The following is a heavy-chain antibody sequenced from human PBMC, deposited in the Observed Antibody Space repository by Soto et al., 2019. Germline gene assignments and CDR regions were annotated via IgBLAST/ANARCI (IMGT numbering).Heavy chain of an antibody. D-gene: IGHD5-12*01. CDR2: ISAYNGNT. CDR3: ARDNGYESEY. J-gene: IGHJ4*02. CDR1: GYTFTSYG. V-gene: IGHV1-18*01. Sequence: QVQLVQSGAEVKKPGASVRVSCKASGYTFTSYGISWVRQAPGQGLEWVGWISAYNGNTNYAQKLQGRVTMTAATYTSTAYMELRGLRSDDTAVYYCARDNGYESEYWGQGTLVTVSS.